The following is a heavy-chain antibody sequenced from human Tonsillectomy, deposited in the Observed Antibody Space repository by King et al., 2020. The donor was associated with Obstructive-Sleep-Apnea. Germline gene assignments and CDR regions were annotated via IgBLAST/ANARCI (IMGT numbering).Heavy chain of an antibody. Sequence: VQLVESGGGLVKPGGSLRLSCAASGFSFTKAWMSWGRQAPGKGLEWVGRIKSKTDGGTTDYAAPVKGRFTISRDDSENTVYLQMNSLKSEDTAFYYCTTDELYRSGGNWFDPWGQGTLVTVSS. CDR3: TTDELYRSGGNWFDP. J-gene: IGHJ5*02. CDR2: IKSKTDGGTT. CDR1: GFSFTKAW. V-gene: IGHV3-15*05. D-gene: IGHD6-25*01.